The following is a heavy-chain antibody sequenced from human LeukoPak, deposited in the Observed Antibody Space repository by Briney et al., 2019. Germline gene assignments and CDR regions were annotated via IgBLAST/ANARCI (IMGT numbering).Heavy chain of an antibody. CDR2: IIPIFGTA. D-gene: IGHD1-26*01. CDR1: GGTFSSYA. V-gene: IGHV1-69*06. Sequence: SVKVSCKASGGTFSSYAISWVRQAPGQGLEWMGGIIPIFGTANYAQKFQGRVTITADKSTSTAYMELSSLRSEDTAVYYCAKSQMVGAISYYYYMDVWGKGTTVTVSS. CDR3: AKSQMVGAISYYYYMDV. J-gene: IGHJ6*03.